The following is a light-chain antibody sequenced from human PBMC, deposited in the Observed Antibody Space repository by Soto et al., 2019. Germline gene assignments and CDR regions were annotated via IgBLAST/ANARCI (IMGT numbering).Light chain of an antibody. CDR3: QQRSNWPLT. CDR1: QRVSSY. Sequence: EIVLTQSPATLSLSPGERATLSCRASQRVSSYLAWYQQKPGQAPRRLIYDASNRATGIPARFSGSGSGTDFTLTISSLEPEDFAGYYGQQRSNWPLTFGGGTKVEIK. CDR2: DAS. V-gene: IGKV3-11*01. J-gene: IGKJ4*01.